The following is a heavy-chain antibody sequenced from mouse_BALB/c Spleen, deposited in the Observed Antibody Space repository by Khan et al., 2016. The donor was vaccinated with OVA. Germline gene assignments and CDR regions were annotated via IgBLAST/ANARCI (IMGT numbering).Heavy chain of an antibody. CDR2: INTYTGEP. CDR3: AKPPYYSYVLDN. J-gene: IGHJ4*01. V-gene: IGHV9-3-1*01. CDR1: GHTFTKFG. Sequence: QIQLVQSGPELKKPGETVKISCKASGHTFTKFGMHWVQQAPGKGLKWMGWINTYTGEPTYADDFNGRFAFSLETSASTAYLQINNLKNEDTATYCGAKPPYYSYVLDNWGQGTSVTVSS. D-gene: IGHD2-10*01.